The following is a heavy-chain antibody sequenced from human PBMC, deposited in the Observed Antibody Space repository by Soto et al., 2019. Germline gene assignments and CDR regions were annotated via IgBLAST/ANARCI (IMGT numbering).Heavy chain of an antibody. D-gene: IGHD3-22*01. CDR3: ARPKDYDDCLDL. CDR2: IIPIFGTA. Sequence: ASVKVSCKASGGTFSSYAISWVRQAPGQGLEWMGGIIPIFGTANYAQKLQGRVTITADESTSTAYMELSSLRSEDTAVYYCARPKDYDDCLDLWGQGTLVTVSS. V-gene: IGHV1-69*13. CDR1: GGTFSSYA. J-gene: IGHJ4*02.